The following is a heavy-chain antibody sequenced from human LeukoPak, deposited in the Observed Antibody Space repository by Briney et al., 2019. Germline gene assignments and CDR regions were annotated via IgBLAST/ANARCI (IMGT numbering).Heavy chain of an antibody. CDR2: ISSSSSYI. J-gene: IGHJ6*02. CDR1: GFTLSSYS. V-gene: IGHV3-21*01. CDR3: ARAPLLYYYGMDV. Sequence: GGSLRLSCAASGFTLSSYSMNWVRQAPGKGLEWVSSISSSSSYIYYADSVKGRFTISRDNAKNSLYLQMNSLRAEDTAVYYCARAPLLYYYGMDVWGQGTTVTVSS.